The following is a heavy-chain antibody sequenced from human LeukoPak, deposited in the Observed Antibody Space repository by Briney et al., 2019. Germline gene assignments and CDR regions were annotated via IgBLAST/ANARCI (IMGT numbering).Heavy chain of an antibody. CDR1: GFTFGGYW. D-gene: IGHD3-22*01. CDR2: INQDGSAK. CDR3: ARKTYYYDTSPAGWFDT. V-gene: IGHV3-7*01. J-gene: IGHJ5*02. Sequence: PGGSLRLSCAASGFTFGGYWMSWVRQAPGKGLEWVANINQDGSAKNYVDSVKGRFTISRDNAKNSLYLQMNSLRAEDTAIYYCARKTYYYDTSPAGWFDTWGQGTLGTVSS.